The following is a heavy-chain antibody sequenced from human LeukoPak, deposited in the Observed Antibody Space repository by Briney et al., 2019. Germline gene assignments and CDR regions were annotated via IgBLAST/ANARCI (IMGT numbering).Heavy chain of an antibody. CDR3: ARAPGPDVFDI. CDR2: INPSGGTT. V-gene: IGHV1-46*01. Sequence: ASVKVSCKASGYTFISYYMHWVRQAPGQGLQWMGIINPSGGTTSYGQKFQGRVTMTGDTSTSTVYMEVSSLRYEDTAVYYCARAPGPDVFDIWGQGTMVTVSS. CDR1: GYTFISYY. J-gene: IGHJ3*02.